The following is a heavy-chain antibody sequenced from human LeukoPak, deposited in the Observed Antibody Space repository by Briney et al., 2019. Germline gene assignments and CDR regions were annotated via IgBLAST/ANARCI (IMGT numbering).Heavy chain of an antibody. Sequence: QSGGSLRLSCAVSGFTISSYGMHWVRQAPGKGLEWVAVIWYDGSNKYYADSVKGRFTISRDNSKNTLYLQMNSLRAEDTAVYYCARGALDYWGQGTLVTVSS. J-gene: IGHJ4*02. CDR1: GFTISSYG. V-gene: IGHV3-33*08. CDR2: IWYDGSNK. CDR3: ARGALDY.